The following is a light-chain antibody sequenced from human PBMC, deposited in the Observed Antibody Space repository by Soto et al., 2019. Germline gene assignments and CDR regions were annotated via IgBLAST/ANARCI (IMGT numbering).Light chain of an antibody. V-gene: IGLV1-47*01. J-gene: IGLJ2*01. CDR2: RNN. Sequence: QSVLTQPPSASGTPGQTVTISCSGRFSNIGSNFIYWYQQLPGTAPKLLIYRNNERPSGVPDRFSASKSGTSASLAISGLRAEDGVDCPCAAWIDSKRGVVFGGGTKLTFL. CDR1: FSNIGSNF. CDR3: AAWIDSKRGVV.